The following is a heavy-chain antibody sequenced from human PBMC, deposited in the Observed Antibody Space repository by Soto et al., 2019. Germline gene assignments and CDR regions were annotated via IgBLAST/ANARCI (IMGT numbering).Heavy chain of an antibody. V-gene: IGHV1-3*01. J-gene: IGHJ4*02. CDR2: INAGNGNT. Sequence: ASVKVSCKASGYMFTSYASHWARQSPGQRLEWMGWINAGNGNTKYSQKFQGRVTISRDTSASTVYMELSSLRAEDTAVYYCARDQDSGSYYYRALDYWGQGTLVTVSS. D-gene: IGHD1-26*01. CDR3: ARDQDSGSYYYRALDY. CDR1: GYMFTSYA.